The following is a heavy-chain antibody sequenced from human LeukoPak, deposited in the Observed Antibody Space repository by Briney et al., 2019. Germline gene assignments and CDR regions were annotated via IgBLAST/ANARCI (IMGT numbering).Heavy chain of an antibody. Sequence: GGSLRLSCAASGFTFSSCAMSWVRQAPGKGLEWVSGICNSGGSTYHADSVKGRFTISRDNSKNTLYLQMNSLRAEDTAVYYCAKSRGQYGDYLFYYYGMDVWGQGTTVTVSS. CDR1: GFTFSSCA. CDR3: AKSRGQYGDYLFYYYGMDV. CDR2: ICNSGGST. J-gene: IGHJ6*02. V-gene: IGHV3-23*01. D-gene: IGHD4-17*01.